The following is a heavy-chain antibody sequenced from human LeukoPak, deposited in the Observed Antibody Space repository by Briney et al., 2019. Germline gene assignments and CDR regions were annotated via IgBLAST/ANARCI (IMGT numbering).Heavy chain of an antibody. CDR3: ARDRIAASNYFDY. V-gene: IGHV3-48*04. CDR1: GFTFSSYG. Sequence: GGSLRLSCAASGFTFSSYGMHWVRQAPGKGLEWVSYISSSGSTIYYADSVKGRFTISRDNAKNSLYLQMNSLRAEDTAVYYCARDRIAASNYFDYWGQGTLVTVSS. J-gene: IGHJ4*02. D-gene: IGHD6-13*01. CDR2: ISSSGSTI.